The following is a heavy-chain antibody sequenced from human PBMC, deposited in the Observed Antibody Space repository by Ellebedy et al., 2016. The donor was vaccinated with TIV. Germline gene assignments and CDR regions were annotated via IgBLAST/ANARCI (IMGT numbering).Heavy chain of an antibody. CDR3: ARDRQPDHGMDV. J-gene: IGHJ6*02. CDR1: GASIRSSNW. V-gene: IGHV4-4*02. Sequence: SETLSLXXAVSGASIRSSNWWSWVRQPPGKGLEWIGEIYHSGTTNYSPSLKSRVTILVDKSKNQFSLKLSSVTAADTAVYYCARDRQPDHGMDVWGQGTTVTVSS. D-gene: IGHD5-18*01. CDR2: IYHSGTT.